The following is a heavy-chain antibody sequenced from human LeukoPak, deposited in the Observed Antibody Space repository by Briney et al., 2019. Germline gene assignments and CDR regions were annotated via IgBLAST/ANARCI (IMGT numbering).Heavy chain of an antibody. Sequence: GASVKVSCKASGYTFTSYYMHWVRQAPGQGLEWMGIINPSGGSTSYAQKFQGRVTMTRDMSTSTVYMELSSLRSEDTAVYYCARDYIYCSSTSCHSTSAAAGDYWGQGTLVTVSS. CDR3: ARDYIYCSSTSCHSTSAAAGDY. V-gene: IGHV1-46*01. CDR1: GYTFTSYY. D-gene: IGHD2-2*01. J-gene: IGHJ4*02. CDR2: INPSGGST.